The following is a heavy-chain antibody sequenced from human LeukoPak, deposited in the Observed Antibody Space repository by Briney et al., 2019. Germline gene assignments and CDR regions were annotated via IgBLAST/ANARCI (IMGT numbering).Heavy chain of an antibody. CDR1: GGSFSGYY. Sequence: PSETLSLTCAVYGGSFSGYYWSWIRQPPGKGLEWIGEINHSGSTNYNPSLKSRVTISVDTSKNQFSLKLNSVTAADTAIYYCTLYYYGPNWFDPWGQGTLVTVSS. J-gene: IGHJ5*02. V-gene: IGHV4-34*03. D-gene: IGHD3-10*01. CDR3: TLYYYGPNWFDP. CDR2: INHSGST.